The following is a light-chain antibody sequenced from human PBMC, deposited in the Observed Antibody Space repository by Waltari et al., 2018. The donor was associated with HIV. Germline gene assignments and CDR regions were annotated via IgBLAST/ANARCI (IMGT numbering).Light chain of an antibody. V-gene: IGLV1-40*01. J-gene: IGLJ2*01. CDR3: QSYDSSLTGSV. CDR1: SSHIGAGYD. Sequence: QSVLTQPPSVSGAPGQRVTISCTGSSSHIGAGYDVHWYQQVPGTAHTLLIYCNNKLPSGVPDRFSTSRAGAATSRAITGLQAADEADYYCQSYDSSLTGSVFGGGTKLTVL. CDR2: CNN.